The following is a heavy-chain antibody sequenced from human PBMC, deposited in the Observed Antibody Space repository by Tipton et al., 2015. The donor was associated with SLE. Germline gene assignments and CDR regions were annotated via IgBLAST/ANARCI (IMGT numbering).Heavy chain of an antibody. J-gene: IGHJ6*02. CDR2: IYSGGSK. Sequence: SLRLSCAASGFTVSSNYMSWVRQAPGKGLEWVSVIYSGGSKYCADSVKGRFTISRDNSKNTLYLQMNSLRAEDTAVYYCASELVYYYGMDVWGQGTTVTVSS. CDR3: ASELVYYYGMDV. CDR1: GFTVSSNY. V-gene: IGHV3-53*05. D-gene: IGHD6-13*01.